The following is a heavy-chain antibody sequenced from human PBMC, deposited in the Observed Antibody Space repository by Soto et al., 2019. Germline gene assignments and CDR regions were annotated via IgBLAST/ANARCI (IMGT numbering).Heavy chain of an antibody. Sequence: SETLSLTCAVYGGSFSGYYWSWIRQPPGKGLEWIGEINHSGSTNYNPSLKSRVTISVDTSKNQFSLKLSSVTAADTAVYYCARVGYYDILSGTRGWFDPWGKGTLVTVSS. CDR2: INHSGST. CDR3: ARVGYYDILSGTRGWFDP. J-gene: IGHJ5*02. CDR1: GGSFSGYY. V-gene: IGHV4-34*01. D-gene: IGHD3-9*01.